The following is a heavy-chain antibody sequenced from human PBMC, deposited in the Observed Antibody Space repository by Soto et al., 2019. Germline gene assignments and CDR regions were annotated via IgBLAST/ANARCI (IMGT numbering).Heavy chain of an antibody. CDR2: ISGSGGST. CDR1: GFTFSSYA. J-gene: IGHJ4*02. Sequence: GGSLRLSCAASGFTFSSYAMSWVRQAPGKGLEWVSAISGSGGSTYYANSVKGRFTISRDNSKNTLYLQMNSLRAEDTPVYYCAKDPIAFYFDYWGQGTLVNVSS. CDR3: AKDPIAFYFDY. V-gene: IGHV3-23*01.